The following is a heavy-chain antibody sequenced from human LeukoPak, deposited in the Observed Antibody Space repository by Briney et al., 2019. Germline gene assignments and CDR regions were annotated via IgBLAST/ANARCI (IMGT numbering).Heavy chain of an antibody. D-gene: IGHD3-10*01. J-gene: IGHJ4*02. CDR2: IDPSDSYT. V-gene: IGHV5-10-1*01. Sequence: GESLKISCKGSGYIFTNYWISWVRQMPGKGLEWMGRIDPSDSYTNYSPSFQGHVTISADKSIRTAYLQWSSLRAPDTAIYYCARGERSLDYWGQGTLVTVSS. CDR1: GYIFTNYW. CDR3: ARGERSLDY.